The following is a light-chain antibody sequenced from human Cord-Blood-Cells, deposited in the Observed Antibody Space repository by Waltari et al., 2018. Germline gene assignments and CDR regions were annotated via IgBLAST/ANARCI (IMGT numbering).Light chain of an antibody. CDR3: SSYTSSSTPYV. CDR1: SSDVGGYNS. J-gene: IGLJ1*01. V-gene: IGLV2-14*03. Sequence: QPALTQPASVSGSPGQSITISRTGTSSDVGGYNSVSCYHQHPGNAPKPMIYDVSNRPSGVTNRFSGSKSGNTASMTISGLQAEDEADYYCSSYTSSSTPYVFGTGTKVTVL. CDR2: DVS.